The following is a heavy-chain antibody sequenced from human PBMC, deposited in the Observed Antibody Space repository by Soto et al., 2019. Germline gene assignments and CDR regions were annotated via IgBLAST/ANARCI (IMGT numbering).Heavy chain of an antibody. CDR2: INAGNGNT. CDR1: GYTFTSYA. Sequence: QVQLVQSGAEEKKPGASVKVSCKASGYTFTSYAMHWVRQAPGQRLEWMGWINAGNGNTKYSQKFQGRVTITRDTSESTDYMELSSLRSEDTAVYYCARGYYYSSGYPFDYWGQGSLVTVSS. D-gene: IGHD3-22*01. J-gene: IGHJ4*02. V-gene: IGHV1-3*05. CDR3: ARGYYYSSGYPFDY.